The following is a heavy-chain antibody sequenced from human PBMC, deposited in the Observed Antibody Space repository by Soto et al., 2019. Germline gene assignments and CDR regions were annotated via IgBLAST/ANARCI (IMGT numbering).Heavy chain of an antibody. CDR2: IYYSGST. CDR3: ARSNYYDSSGYYYYYYYGMDV. J-gene: IGHJ6*02. Sequence: SETLSLTCTVSGGSISSYYWSWIRQPPGKGLEWIGYIYYSGSTNYNPSLKSRVTISVDTSKNQFSLKLSSVTAADTAVYYCARSNYYDSSGYYYYYYYGMDVWGQGTTVTVSS. D-gene: IGHD3-22*01. CDR1: GGSISSYY. V-gene: IGHV4-59*01.